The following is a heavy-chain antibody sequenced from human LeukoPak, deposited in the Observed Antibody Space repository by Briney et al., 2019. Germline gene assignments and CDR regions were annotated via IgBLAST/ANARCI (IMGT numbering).Heavy chain of an antibody. J-gene: IGHJ4*02. CDR2: MSSGSRYI. Sequence: GGSPRLSCAASRFTFSSYSMTWVRQAPGKGLEWVSSMSSGSRYIYYADSVRGRFPISRDNAKNSLYLLMNSLRAEDTAVYYCARDRPTGASRLFVVQWGQGTLVTVSS. CDR1: RFTFSSYS. CDR3: ARDRPTGASRLFVVQ. D-gene: IGHD3-3*01. V-gene: IGHV3-21*01.